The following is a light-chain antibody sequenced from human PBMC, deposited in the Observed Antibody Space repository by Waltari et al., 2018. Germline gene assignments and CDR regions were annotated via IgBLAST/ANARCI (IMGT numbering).Light chain of an antibody. CDR3: QQYYSTPDT. CDR1: ASVLSSTDNKNY. J-gene: IGKJ3*01. V-gene: IGKV4-1*01. CDR2: WAS. Sequence: DMLMTPPPDPLAVALDGGATINCKSHASVLSSTDNKNYLAWYQQKPGQPPKLLIYWASTRESGVPARFSGSGSGTDFTLTISSLQAEDVAAYYCQQYYSTPDTFGPGTKVDIK.